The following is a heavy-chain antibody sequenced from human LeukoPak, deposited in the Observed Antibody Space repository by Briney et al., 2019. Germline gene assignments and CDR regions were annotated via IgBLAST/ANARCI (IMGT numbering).Heavy chain of an antibody. D-gene: IGHD3-22*01. Sequence: SETLSLTRTVSGGSISSGSYYWSWIRQPAGEGLEWIGRIYTSGSTNYNPSLKGRVTISVHPSKHQFSLKLSSVPAANTAVYYCATGYDYYDSPPWYFDLWGRGTLVTVSS. CDR1: GGSISSGSYY. CDR3: ATGYDYYDSPPWYFDL. V-gene: IGHV4-61*02. J-gene: IGHJ2*01. CDR2: IYTSGST.